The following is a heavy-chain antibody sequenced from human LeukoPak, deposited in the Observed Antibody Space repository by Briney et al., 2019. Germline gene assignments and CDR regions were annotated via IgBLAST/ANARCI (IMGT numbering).Heavy chain of an antibody. D-gene: IGHD2-15*01. Sequence: GASVKVSCKASGYTFTSYGISWVRQAPGRGLEWMGWISAYNGNTNYAQKLQGRVTMTTDTSTSTAYMELRSLRSDDTAVYYCARDGDCSGGSCYSTGWFDPWGQGTLDTVSS. CDR2: ISAYNGNT. CDR3: ARDGDCSGGSCYSTGWFDP. V-gene: IGHV1-18*04. J-gene: IGHJ5*02. CDR1: GYTFTSYG.